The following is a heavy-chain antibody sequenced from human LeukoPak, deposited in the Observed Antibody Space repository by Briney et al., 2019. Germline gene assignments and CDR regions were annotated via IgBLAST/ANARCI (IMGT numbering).Heavy chain of an antibody. CDR1: GYSISGGYY. Sequence: SETLSLTCTVSGYSISGGYYWGWIRPPPGKGLEWIGSIYHSGSTNYNPSLKSRVTISVDTSKNQFSLKLSSVTAADTAVYYCARGPGAAASYYYYMDVWGKGTTVTISS. V-gene: IGHV4-38-2*02. J-gene: IGHJ6*03. CDR3: ARGPGAAASYYYYMDV. CDR2: IYHSGST. D-gene: IGHD6-13*01.